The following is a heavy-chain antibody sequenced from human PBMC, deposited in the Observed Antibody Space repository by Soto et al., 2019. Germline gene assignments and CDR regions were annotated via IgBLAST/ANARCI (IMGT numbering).Heavy chain of an antibody. CDR2: IYHSGRT. J-gene: IGHJ6*02. Sequence: PSETLSLTCAVSGGSISSSKWWSWVRQPPGKGLEWIGEIYHSGRTNYNPSLKIRVTISVDKSKNQFSLKLSSVTAADTAVYYCARGYYYGSGIFGGSYYGMDVWGQGTTVTVSS. D-gene: IGHD3-10*01. CDR1: GGSISSSKW. V-gene: IGHV4-4*02. CDR3: ARGYYYGSGIFGGSYYGMDV.